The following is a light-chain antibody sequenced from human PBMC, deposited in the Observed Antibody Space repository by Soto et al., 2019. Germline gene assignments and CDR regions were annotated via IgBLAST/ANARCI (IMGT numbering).Light chain of an antibody. Sequence: IVLTQSPGTLSLSPGERATLSCRASQSVSNNYLAWYQQKPGQAPRLPIYGASSRATGIPDRFSGSGSGTDFTLTISRLEPEDFAVYYCQQYGSSPWTFGQRTKVDIK. CDR3: QQYGSSPWT. J-gene: IGKJ1*01. CDR1: QSVSNNY. V-gene: IGKV3-20*01. CDR2: GAS.